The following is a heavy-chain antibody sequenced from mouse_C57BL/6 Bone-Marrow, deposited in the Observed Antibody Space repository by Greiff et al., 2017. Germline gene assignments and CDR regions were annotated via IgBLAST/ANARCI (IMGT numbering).Heavy chain of an antibody. Sequence: QVQLQQPGAELVMPGASVKLSCKASGYTFTSYWMHWVKQRPGQGLEWIGEIDPSDSYTNYNQKFKGKYTLTVDKSSSTAYMQLSSLTSEDSAVYYGARELRPHYFDYWGQGTTLTGSS. J-gene: IGHJ2*01. CDR3: ARELRPHYFDY. D-gene: IGHD3-2*02. CDR1: GYTFTSYW. CDR2: IDPSDSYT. V-gene: IGHV1-69*01.